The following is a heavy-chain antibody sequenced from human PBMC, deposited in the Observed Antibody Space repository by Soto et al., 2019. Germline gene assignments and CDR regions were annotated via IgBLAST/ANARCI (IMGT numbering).Heavy chain of an antibody. CDR2: IKQDGSEK. CDR3: ARVLQPWTYYYMDV. CDR1: GFTFSSYW. J-gene: IGHJ6*03. D-gene: IGHD2-2*01. Sequence: GGSLRLSCAASGFTFSSYWMSWVRQAPGKGLEWVANIKQDGSEKYYVDSVKGRFTISRDNAKNSLYLQMNSLRAEDTAAYYCARVLQPWTYYYMDVWGKGTTVTVSS. V-gene: IGHV3-7*01.